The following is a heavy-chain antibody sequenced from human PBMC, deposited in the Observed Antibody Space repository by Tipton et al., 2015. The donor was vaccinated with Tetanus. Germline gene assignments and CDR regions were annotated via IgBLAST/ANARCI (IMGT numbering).Heavy chain of an antibody. CDR2: IKQDGGEK. CDR3: VKDIGCSSRWTKEYYYFGMDV. J-gene: IGHJ6*02. Sequence: GSLRLSCAASGFTFNTYWMTWVRQVPGKGLEWVANIKQDGGEKYCVDSVKGRFTISRDNARNSLYLQMNSLRAEDTALYYCVKDIGCSSRWTKEYYYFGMDVWGQGTTVTVSS. D-gene: IGHD2-15*01. CDR1: GFTFNTYW. V-gene: IGHV3-7*03.